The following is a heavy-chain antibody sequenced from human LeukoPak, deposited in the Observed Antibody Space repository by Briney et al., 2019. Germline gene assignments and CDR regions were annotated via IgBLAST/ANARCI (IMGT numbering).Heavy chain of an antibody. Sequence: GGSLRLSCAASGFTISSYGMSWVRQAPGKGLEWVSSISGGTTYYADSVKGRFTISRDNSKNIVSLQMNSLRAEDTAVYYCAKSVYGSGNYWGQGTLVTVYS. CDR3: AKSVYGSGNY. V-gene: IGHV3-23*01. J-gene: IGHJ4*02. CDR2: ISGGTT. D-gene: IGHD3-10*01. CDR1: GFTISSYG.